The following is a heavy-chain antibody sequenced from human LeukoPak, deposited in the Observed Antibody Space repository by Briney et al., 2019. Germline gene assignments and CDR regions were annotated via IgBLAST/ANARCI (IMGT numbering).Heavy chain of an antibody. V-gene: IGHV3-23*01. D-gene: IGHD6-19*01. CDR3: AKEKAVARSSGWHAFDV. J-gene: IGHJ3*01. Sequence: GGSLRLPCAASGFTFSSHAMSWARQAPGKGLQWVSAVSPGGDKTYYADSVKGRFTVSRDNSRNTLYLQMNSLRADDTAVYFCAKEKAVARSSGWHAFDVWGQGSLVTVS. CDR2: VSPGGDKT. CDR1: GFTFSSHA.